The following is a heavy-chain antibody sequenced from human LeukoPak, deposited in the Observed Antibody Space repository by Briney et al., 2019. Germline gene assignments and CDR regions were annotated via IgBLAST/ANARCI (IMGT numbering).Heavy chain of an antibody. CDR3: ARGTTVVTQDYYYYMDV. CDR2: IKQDGSEK. V-gene: IGHV3-7*01. CDR1: GFTFSSYW. Sequence: SGGSLRLSCAASGFTFSSYWMSWVRQAPGKGLEWVANIKQDGSEKYYVDSVKGRFTISRDNAKNSLYLQMNSLRAEGTAVYYCARGTTVVTQDYYYYMDVWGKGTTVTVSS. D-gene: IGHD4-23*01. J-gene: IGHJ6*03.